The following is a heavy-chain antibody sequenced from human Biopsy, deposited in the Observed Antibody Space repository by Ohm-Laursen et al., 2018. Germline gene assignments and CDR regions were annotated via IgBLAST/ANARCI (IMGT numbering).Heavy chain of an antibody. D-gene: IGHD3-10*01. CDR2: FDREERKT. CDR1: GYTLTELS. J-gene: IGHJ4*02. CDR3: ATGPYYDTRFYYNVRPFDF. Sequence: GASVKASCKVSGYTLTELSIHWVRQTGGKGLEWMGGFDREERKTVYAEKFQGRVTMTEDTSTDTVYMEVTSLRSDDTVVYYCATGPYYDTRFYYNVRPFDFWGQGTLVTVSS. V-gene: IGHV1-24*01.